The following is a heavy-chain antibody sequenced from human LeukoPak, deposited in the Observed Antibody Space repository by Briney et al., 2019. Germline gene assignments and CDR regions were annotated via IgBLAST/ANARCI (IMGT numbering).Heavy chain of an antibody. V-gene: IGHV4-39*07. J-gene: IGHJ4*02. CDR1: GGSISSSSYY. CDR2: IYYSGST. CDR3: ARARGLRYFDH. D-gene: IGHD3-9*01. Sequence: PSETLSLTCTVSGGSISSSSYYWGWIRQPPGKGLEWIGSIYYSGSTYYNPSLKSRVTISVDTSKNQFSLKLNSVTAADTAVYYCARARGLRYFDHWGQGTLVTVSS.